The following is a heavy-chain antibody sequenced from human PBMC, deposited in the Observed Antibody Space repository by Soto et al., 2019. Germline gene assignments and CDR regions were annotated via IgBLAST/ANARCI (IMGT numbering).Heavy chain of an antibody. V-gene: IGHV3-48*02. CDR2: ITPSSDTI. Sequence: GGSLRLSCAASGFTFSSYSMNWVRQAPGKGLEWVSYITPSSDTIYYADSVKGRFTISRDNGKNSLYLQMNSLRDEDTAVYYCARDIGSGWYYFDYWGQGNMVAVSS. CDR1: GFTFSSYS. J-gene: IGHJ4*02. D-gene: IGHD6-19*01. CDR3: ARDIGSGWYYFDY.